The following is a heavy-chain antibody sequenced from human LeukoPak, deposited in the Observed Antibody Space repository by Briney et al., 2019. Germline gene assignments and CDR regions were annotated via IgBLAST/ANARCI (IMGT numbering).Heavy chain of an antibody. D-gene: IGHD1-26*01. CDR2: ISSSSSTI. J-gene: IGHJ4*02. Sequence: GGSLRLSCAASGFTFSSYSMNWLRQAPGKGREGVSYISSSSSTIYYADSVKGRFTISRDNAKNSLYLQMNSLRAEDTAVYYCARDRRGSGSSFFDYWGQGTLVTVSS. CDR1: GFTFSSYS. CDR3: ARDRRGSGSSFFDY. V-gene: IGHV3-48*01.